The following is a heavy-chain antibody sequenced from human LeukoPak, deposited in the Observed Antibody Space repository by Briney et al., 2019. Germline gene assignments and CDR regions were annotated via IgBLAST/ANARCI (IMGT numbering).Heavy chain of an antibody. CDR3: AKQEGALIENWCFDH. CDR1: GYTLSVFA. V-gene: IGHV3-23*01. Sequence: LGGCLRLSRAASGYTLSVFAISCVRLAPGKGLEWVSSIEKNAGGAYYADSVKGRFTVSRDNSKNTLYLQTSSLRVEDTALYYCAKQEGALIENWCFDHWGPGTLVTVSS. D-gene: IGHD1-26*01. J-gene: IGHJ4*02. CDR2: IEKNAGGA.